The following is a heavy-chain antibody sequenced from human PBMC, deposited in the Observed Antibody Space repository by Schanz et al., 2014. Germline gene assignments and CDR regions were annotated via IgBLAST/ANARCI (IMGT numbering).Heavy chain of an antibody. J-gene: IGHJ6*02. D-gene: IGHD1-26*01. Sequence: HVQLVESGGGVVQPGGSLRLSCAASGFTFSAFGMHWVRQVPGKGLEWVAVVCYDGSKKYYADSVKGRFTTSRDNAKNTMYLQMNSLRAEDTAVYYCVKDLQRELLRDDHYYGMDVWGQGTTVTVSS. CDR2: VCYDGSKK. V-gene: IGHV3-33*06. CDR1: GFTFSAFG. CDR3: VKDLQRELLRDDHYYGMDV.